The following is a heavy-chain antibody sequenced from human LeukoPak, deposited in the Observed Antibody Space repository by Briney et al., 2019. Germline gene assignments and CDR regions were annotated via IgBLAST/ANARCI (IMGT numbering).Heavy chain of an antibody. V-gene: IGHV3-48*04. CDR2: ISSSSSTI. J-gene: IGHJ5*02. CDR3: AREITGYCSGGSCRNWFDP. D-gene: IGHD2-15*01. CDR1: GFTFSSYS. Sequence: GGSLRLSCAASGFTFSSYSMNWVRQAPGKGLEWVSYISSSSSTIYYADSVKGRFTISRDNAKNSLYLQMNSLRAEDTAVYYCAREITGYCSGGSCRNWFDPWGQGTLVTVSS.